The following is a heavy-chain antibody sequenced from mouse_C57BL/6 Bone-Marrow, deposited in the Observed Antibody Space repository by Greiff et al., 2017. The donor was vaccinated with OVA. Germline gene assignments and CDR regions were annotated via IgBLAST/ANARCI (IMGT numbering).Heavy chain of an antibody. J-gene: IGHJ2*01. CDR2: ISYDGSN. Sequence: EVKLQESGPGLVKPSQSLSLTCSVTGYSITSGYYWNWIRQFPGNKLEWMGYISYDGSNNYNPSLKNRISITRDTSKNQFFLKLNSVTTEDTATYYCARDDYGYWGQGTTLTVSS. D-gene: IGHD2-4*01. CDR3: ARDDYGY. CDR1: GYSITSGYY. V-gene: IGHV3-6*01.